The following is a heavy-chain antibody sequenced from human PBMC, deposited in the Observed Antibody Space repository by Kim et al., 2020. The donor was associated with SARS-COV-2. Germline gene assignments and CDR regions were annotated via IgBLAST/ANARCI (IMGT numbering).Heavy chain of an antibody. V-gene: IGHV1-18*01. CDR3: ARGWGAAAATGGY. Sequence: YAQKLQGRVTMTTDTSTSTAYMELRSLRSDDTAVYYCARGWGAAAATGGYWGQGTLVTVSS. D-gene: IGHD6-13*01. J-gene: IGHJ4*02.